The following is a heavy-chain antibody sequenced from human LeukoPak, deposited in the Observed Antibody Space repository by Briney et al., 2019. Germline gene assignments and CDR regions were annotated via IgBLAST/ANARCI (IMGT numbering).Heavy chain of an antibody. V-gene: IGHV4-39*01. J-gene: IGHJ6*03. CDR3: ARFLAGTRHFHFYYYMDV. CDR1: GGSFSGYY. Sequence: SETLSLTCVVYGGSFSGYYWGWIRQPPGKGLEWIGSIYYSGSTYYNPSFKSRITISVDTSKNQFSLKVISVTAADTAVYYCARFLAGTRHFHFYYYMDVWGKGTTVTISS. D-gene: IGHD3-9*01. CDR2: IYYSGST.